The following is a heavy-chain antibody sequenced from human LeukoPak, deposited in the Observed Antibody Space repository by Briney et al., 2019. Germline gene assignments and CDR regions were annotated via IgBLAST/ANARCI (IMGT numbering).Heavy chain of an antibody. D-gene: IGHD3-9*01. J-gene: IGHJ4*02. CDR2: IRYDGSNK. CDR1: GFTFSSYG. V-gene: IGHV3-30*02. Sequence: TGGSLRLSCAASGFTFSSYGMHWVRQAPGKGLEWVAFIRYDGSNKYYADSVKGRFTISRDNSKNTLYLQMNSLRAEDTAVYYCAKDEGYYDILTGYYLDYWGQGTLVTVSS. CDR3: AKDEGYYDILTGYYLDY.